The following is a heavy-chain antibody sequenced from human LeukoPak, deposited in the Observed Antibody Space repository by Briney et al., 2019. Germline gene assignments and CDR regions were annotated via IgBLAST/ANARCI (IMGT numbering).Heavy chain of an antibody. V-gene: IGHV4-34*01. D-gene: IGHD3-3*01. J-gene: IGHJ4*02. CDR2: INHSGST. Sequence: PGGSLRLSCVASGFTFSSYNMIWVRQAPGKGLEWIGEINHSGSTNYNPSLKSRVTISVDTSKNQFSLKLSSVTAADTAVYYCARAGEAIIYDFWSGYYSPHLDYWGQGTLVTVSS. CDR3: ARAGEAIIYDFWSGYYSPHLDY. CDR1: GFTFSSYN.